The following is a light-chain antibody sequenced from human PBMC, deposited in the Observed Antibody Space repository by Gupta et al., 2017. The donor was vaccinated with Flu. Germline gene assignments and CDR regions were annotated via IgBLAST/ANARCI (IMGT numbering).Light chain of an antibody. CDR2: NVS. J-gene: IGLJ3*02. CDR3: HSYRKARGPV. Sequence: ITISCSGTARDIGGADYVSWYQHHPGKAPKLMFYNVSSRPSGVSDRFSGSKSDNTASLTISGLQAEDEADYYCHSYRKARGPVFGGGTKLTVL. V-gene: IGLV2-14*03. CDR1: ARDIGGADY.